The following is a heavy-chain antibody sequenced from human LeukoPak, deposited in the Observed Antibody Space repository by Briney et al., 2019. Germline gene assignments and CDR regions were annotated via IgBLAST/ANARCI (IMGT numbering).Heavy chain of an antibody. V-gene: IGHV3-9*03. CDR2: ISWNSGSI. D-gene: IGHD2-21*02. CDR3: ARGDFYDAFDV. CDR1: GFTFDDYA. Sequence: GGSLRLSCAASGFTFDDYAMHWVRHAPGKGLEWVSGISWNSGSIGYADSVKGRFTISRDNSKNTLYLQMGSLRVEDMAVYYCARGDFYDAFDVWGQGTMVTVSS. J-gene: IGHJ3*01.